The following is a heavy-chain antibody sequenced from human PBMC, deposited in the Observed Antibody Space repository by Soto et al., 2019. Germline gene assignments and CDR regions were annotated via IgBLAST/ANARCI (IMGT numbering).Heavy chain of an antibody. CDR1: GYTFTSYG. V-gene: IGHV1-18*01. Sequence: QVQLVQSGAEVKKPGASVKVSCKASGYTFTSYGISWVRQAPGQGLEWMGWISAYNGNTNYAQKLQGRVTMTTDTSTRTGQQEVRDLGSDGPGVYFLARTFWGAGTGYFDYWGQGTLVTVSS. CDR2: ISAYNGNT. CDR3: ARTFWGAGTGYFDY. D-gene: IGHD3-16*01. J-gene: IGHJ4*02.